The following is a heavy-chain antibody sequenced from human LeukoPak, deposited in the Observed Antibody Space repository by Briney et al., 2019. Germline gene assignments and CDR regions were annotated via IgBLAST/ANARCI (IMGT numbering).Heavy chain of an antibody. CDR3: ARIRRRDGYRDAFDI. CDR2: IYWDDDK. V-gene: IGHV2-5*02. Sequence: SGPTLVKPTQTLTLTCTFSGFSRSTSGVGVGWIRQPPGKALEWLALIYWDDDKRYSPSLKTRLSISKDTSKNQVVLTMTNMDPVDTATYYCARIRRRDGYRDAFDIWGQGTMVTVSS. J-gene: IGHJ3*02. CDR1: GFSRSTSGVG. D-gene: IGHD5-24*01.